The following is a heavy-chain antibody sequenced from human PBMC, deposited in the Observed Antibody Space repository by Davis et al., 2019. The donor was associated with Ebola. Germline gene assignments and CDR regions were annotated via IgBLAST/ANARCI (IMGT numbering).Heavy chain of an antibody. D-gene: IGHD2-21*02. CDR1: GFKFSSYE. Sequence: GESLKISCEASGFKFSSYEMNWVRQAPGKGLEWISYISSGGSTIYYADSVKGRFTISRDNAKNSLYLQMNSLTAEDTAVYYCAREYCGGDCRYFYYYGMDVWGQGTTVTVSS. V-gene: IGHV3-48*03. J-gene: IGHJ6*02. CDR3: AREYCGGDCRYFYYYGMDV. CDR2: ISSGGSTI.